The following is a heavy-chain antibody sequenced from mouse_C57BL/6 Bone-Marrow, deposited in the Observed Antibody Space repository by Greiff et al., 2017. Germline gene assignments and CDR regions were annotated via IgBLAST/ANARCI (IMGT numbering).Heavy chain of an antibody. CDR1: GYTFTSYW. CDR2: IYPSDSET. D-gene: IGHD1-1*01. CDR3: ARSDYYGSGDY. Sequence: QVQLQQPGAELVRPGSSVKLSCKASGYTFTSYWMDWVTQRPGQGLEWIGNIYPSDSETHYNQKFKDKATLTVDKSSSTAYMQLSSLTSEDSAVYYCARSDYYGSGDYWGQGTTLTVSS. V-gene: IGHV1-61*01. J-gene: IGHJ2*01.